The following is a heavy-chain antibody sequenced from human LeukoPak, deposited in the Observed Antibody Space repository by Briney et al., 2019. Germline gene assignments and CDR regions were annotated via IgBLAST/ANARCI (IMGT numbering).Heavy chain of an antibody. V-gene: IGHV4-61*01. Sequence: SETLSLTCTVSGYSISSGYYWSWIRQPPGKGLEWIGYIYYSGNTNYNPSLKSRVTISVDTSKNQFSLDLYFVTAADTAVYYCARPPMIRGVTEYYFDYWGQGSLVTVSS. CDR2: IYYSGNT. J-gene: IGHJ4*02. CDR1: GYSISSGYY. CDR3: ARPPMIRGVTEYYFDY. D-gene: IGHD3-10*01.